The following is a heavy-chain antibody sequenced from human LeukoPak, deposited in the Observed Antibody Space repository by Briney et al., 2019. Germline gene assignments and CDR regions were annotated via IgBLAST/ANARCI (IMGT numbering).Heavy chain of an antibody. Sequence: ASVKVSCKASGYTFTNYAMNWVRQAPGQGLDWMGWINTNTGNPTYAQGFTGRFVFSLDTSVSTAYLQISSLKAEDTAVYYCARDTHIVHFDYWGQGTLVTVSS. V-gene: IGHV7-4-1*02. J-gene: IGHJ4*01. CDR2: INTNTGNP. CDR3: ARDTHIVHFDY. D-gene: IGHD2-21*01. CDR1: GYTFTNYA.